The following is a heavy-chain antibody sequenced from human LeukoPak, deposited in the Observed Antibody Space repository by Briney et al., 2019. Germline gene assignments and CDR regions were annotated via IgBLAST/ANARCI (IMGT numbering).Heavy chain of an antibody. J-gene: IGHJ5*02. D-gene: IGHD2-2*01. V-gene: IGHV1-8*01. CDR2: MNPNSGNT. CDR3: ARSATKIVVVPAAIMSYWFDP. Sequence: GASVKVSCKASGYTFTSYDINWVRQATGQGLEWMGWMNPNSGNTGYAQKFQGRVTMTRNTSISTAYMELSSLRSEDTAVYYCARSATKIVVVPAAIMSYWFDPRGQGTLVTVSS. CDR1: GYTFTSYD.